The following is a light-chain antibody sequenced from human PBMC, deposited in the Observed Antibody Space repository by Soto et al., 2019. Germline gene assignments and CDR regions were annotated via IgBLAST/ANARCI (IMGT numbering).Light chain of an antibody. J-gene: IGLJ2*01. V-gene: IGLV3-21*04. Sequence: SYELPQPPSVSVAPGKTARITCGGNNIGSKSVHWYQQKPGQAPVLVIYYDSDRPSGIPERFSGSNSGNTATLTISRVEAGDEADYYCQVLDSRIDHVVFGGGTKVTVL. CDR2: YDS. CDR3: QVLDSRIDHVV. CDR1: NIGSKS.